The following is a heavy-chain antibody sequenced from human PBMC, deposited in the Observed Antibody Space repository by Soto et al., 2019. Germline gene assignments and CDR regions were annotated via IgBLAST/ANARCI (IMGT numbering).Heavy chain of an antibody. D-gene: IGHD3-22*01. J-gene: IGHJ4*02. CDR2: IKQEGSEK. V-gene: IGHV3-7*01. CDR3: ARWPNYYDSSTYYRQEYFDY. CDR1: GFSFSGYW. Sequence: GGSLRLSCAASGFSFSGYWMSWVRQAPGKGLEWVANIKQEGSEKYCVDSEKGRFTISRDNAKNSLFLQMNSLRAELTAVYYGARWPNYYDSSTYYRQEYFDYWGQGTLVTVSS.